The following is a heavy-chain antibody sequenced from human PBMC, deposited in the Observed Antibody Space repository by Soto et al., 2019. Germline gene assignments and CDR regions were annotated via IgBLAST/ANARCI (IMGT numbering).Heavy chain of an antibody. V-gene: IGHV4-39*01. J-gene: IGHJ4*02. CDR3: ARHRIEVVWRGFDF. D-gene: IGHD3-10*01. CDR2: SSYNGGT. CDR1: TDSSSFTNSY. Sequence: QLQLQESGPGLVKPSETLSLTCTVSTDSSSFTNSYWGWIRQPPRKRLQWIGSSSYNGGTFYNPSLKGRVVISFDTSKTQSSLQVTSVTAADTAVYFCARHRIEVVWRGFDFWGQGSPVTVSS.